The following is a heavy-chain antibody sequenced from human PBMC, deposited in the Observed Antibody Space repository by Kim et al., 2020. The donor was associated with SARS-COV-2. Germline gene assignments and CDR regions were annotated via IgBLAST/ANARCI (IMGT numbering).Heavy chain of an antibody. J-gene: IGHJ4*02. D-gene: IGHD6-19*01. V-gene: IGHV4-34*01. CDR3: ARGRVVAVAGTFCDY. Sequence: PSLRRRVTIPVDTSKNQFSLKLSSVTAADTAVYYCARGRVVAVAGTFCDYWGQGTLVTVSS.